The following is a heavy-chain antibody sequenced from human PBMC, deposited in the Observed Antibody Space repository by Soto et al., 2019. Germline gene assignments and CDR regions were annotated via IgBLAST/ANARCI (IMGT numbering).Heavy chain of an antibody. CDR3: ARSGDTMVRGVIIFHYYGMDF. D-gene: IGHD3-10*01. V-gene: IGHV4-38-2*01. CDR2: RYRNGNT. J-gene: IGHJ6*02. Sequence: SETLSLTCAVSGYTISSGYYWGWIRQSPGKGLEWIGSRYRNGNTYYNPSLKSRVTISVDTSKNQFSLQLTSVTAADTAVYYCARSGDTMVRGVIIFHYYGMDFWGQGTTVTVSS. CDR1: GYTISSGYY.